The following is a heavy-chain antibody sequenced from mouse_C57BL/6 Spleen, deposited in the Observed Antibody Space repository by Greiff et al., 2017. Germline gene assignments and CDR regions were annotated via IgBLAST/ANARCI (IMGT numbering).Heavy chain of an antibody. CDR1: GYTFTSYG. J-gene: IGHJ1*03. D-gene: IGHD1-1*01. CDR3: ADYGSSYWYFEV. Sequence: VQLQESGAELARPGASVKLSCKASGYTFTSYGISWVKQRTGQGLEWIGEIYPRSGNTYYNEKFKGKATLTADKSSSTAYMELRSLTSEDSAVYFCADYGSSYWYFEVWGTGTTVTVSS. V-gene: IGHV1-81*01. CDR2: IYPRSGNT.